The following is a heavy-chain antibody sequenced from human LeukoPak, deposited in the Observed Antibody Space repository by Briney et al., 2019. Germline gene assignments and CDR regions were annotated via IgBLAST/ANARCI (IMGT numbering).Heavy chain of an antibody. V-gene: IGHV4-38-2*02. CDR3: ARRRYRFGELFTFDP. Sequence: MPSETLSLTCTVSGYSISSGYYWGWIRQPPGKGLEWIGEINHSGSTNYNPSLKSRVTISVDTSKNQFSLKLSSVTAADTAVYYCARRRYRFGELFTFDPWGQGTLVTVSS. J-gene: IGHJ5*02. D-gene: IGHD3-10*01. CDR2: INHSGST. CDR1: GYSISSGYY.